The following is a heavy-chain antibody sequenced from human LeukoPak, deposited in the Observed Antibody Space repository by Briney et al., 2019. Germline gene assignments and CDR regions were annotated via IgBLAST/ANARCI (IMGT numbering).Heavy chain of an antibody. CDR3: ALAPNSNWFDF. D-gene: IGHD2-8*01. V-gene: IGHV4-59*03. CDR2: IHYSGSS. Sequence: SETLSLTCTVSGDFTNNFYWNWIRQSPGKGLEWIGNIHYSGSSVYNPSLQSRVTITIDTSRRQFFLKLNSVTAADTAVYFCALAPNSNWFDFWGPGTLVTVSS. CDR1: GDFTNNFY. J-gene: IGHJ5*01.